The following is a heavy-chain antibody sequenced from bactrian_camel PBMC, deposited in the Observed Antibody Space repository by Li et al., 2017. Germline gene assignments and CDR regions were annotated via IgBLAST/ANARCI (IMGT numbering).Heavy chain of an antibody. CDR2: LTVDDHQ. V-gene: IGHV3S63*01. D-gene: IGHD3*01. Sequence: HVQLVESGGDSVQAGESLRLSCTASGFTFGDHDAAWYRQAPGRECEQISTLTVDDHQWYADSVEGRFTISRDNAKNTVYLSMTRLKPEDTAVYYCAATANPVNRCLWAQGTQVTVS. CDR1: GFTFGDHD. J-gene: IGHJ4*01. CDR3: AATANPVNRCL.